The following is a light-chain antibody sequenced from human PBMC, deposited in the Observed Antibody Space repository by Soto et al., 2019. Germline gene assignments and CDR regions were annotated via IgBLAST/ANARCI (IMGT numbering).Light chain of an antibody. Sequence: QSVLTQSPSASGTPGQRVTISCSGSSSNIGSNAVNWYQQLPGSAPKLLIYSNNQRPSGVPDRFSGSKSGTSAFLAISGLQSEDEGDYYCAAWDDSLDGLVFGTGTKLTVL. CDR1: SSNIGSNA. CDR2: SNN. V-gene: IGLV1-44*01. CDR3: AAWDDSLDGLV. J-gene: IGLJ1*01.